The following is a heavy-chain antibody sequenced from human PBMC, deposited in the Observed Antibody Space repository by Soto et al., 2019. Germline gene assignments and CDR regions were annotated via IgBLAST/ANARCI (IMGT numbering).Heavy chain of an antibody. Sequence: QVQLVQSGAEVKKPGASVKVSCKVSGYTLTELSMHWVRQAPGKGLEWMGGFDPEDGETIYAQKFQGRVTMTEDTSTDTAYMELSSRRSEDTAVYYCATGESYSSSLSYYYYYYGMDVWGQGTTVTVSS. CDR1: GYTLTELS. J-gene: IGHJ6*02. D-gene: IGHD6-13*01. CDR2: FDPEDGET. V-gene: IGHV1-24*01. CDR3: ATGESYSSSLSYYYYYYGMDV.